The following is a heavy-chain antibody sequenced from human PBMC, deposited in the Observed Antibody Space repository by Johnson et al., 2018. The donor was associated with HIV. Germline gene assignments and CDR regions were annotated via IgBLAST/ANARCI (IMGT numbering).Heavy chain of an antibody. CDR1: GFIFRNYW. CDR2: IYSDGSDT. V-gene: IGHV3-74*03. J-gene: IGHJ3*01. D-gene: IGHD6-19*01. CDR3: ARKQGLEIPSDALDV. Sequence: VQLVESGGGLVPPGGSLRLSCAASGFIFRNYWMYWVRQAPGKGLVWVARIYSDGSDTAYADSVKGRFTISRDNAKKTLYLQMKSLRAEDTAVYYCARKQGLEIPSDALDVWGQGTMVTVSS.